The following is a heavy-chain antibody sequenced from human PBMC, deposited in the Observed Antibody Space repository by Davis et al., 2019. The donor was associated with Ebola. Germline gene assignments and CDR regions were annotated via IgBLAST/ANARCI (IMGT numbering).Heavy chain of an antibody. J-gene: IGHJ6*02. Sequence: ASVKVSCKASGYTFTGYYMHWVRQAPGQGLEWMGWINPNSGGTNYAQKFQGRVTITADKSTSTAYMELSSLRSEDTAVYYCARSAGDLITMVQGVMPRYYYGMDVWGQGTTVTVSS. V-gene: IGHV1-2*02. CDR2: INPNSGGT. CDR1: GYTFTGYY. CDR3: ARSAGDLITMVQGVMPRYYYGMDV. D-gene: IGHD3-10*01.